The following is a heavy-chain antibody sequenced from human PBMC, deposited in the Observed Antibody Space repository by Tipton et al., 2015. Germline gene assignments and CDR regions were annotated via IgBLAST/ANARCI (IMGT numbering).Heavy chain of an antibody. CDR1: GSTFDDYA. CDR2: ISRDGETT. CDR3: ARLVGVGSYYFDY. Sequence: GSLRLSCAASGSTFDDYAMHWVRQTPGKGLEWISLISRDGETTYYADSVKGRFTVSRDNSKNTLYLQMNSLRAEDTAVYYCARLVGVGSYYFDYWGQGTLVTVSS. J-gene: IGHJ4*02. D-gene: IGHD2-15*01. V-gene: IGHV3-43D*04.